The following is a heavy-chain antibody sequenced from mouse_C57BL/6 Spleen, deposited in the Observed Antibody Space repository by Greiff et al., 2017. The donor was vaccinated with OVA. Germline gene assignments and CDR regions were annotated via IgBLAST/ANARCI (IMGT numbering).Heavy chain of an antibody. CDR1: GFNIKDDY. CDR2: IDPENGDT. V-gene: IGHV14-4*01. J-gene: IGHJ3*01. D-gene: IGHD1-1*01. Sequence: EVKLQESGAELVRPGASVKLSCTASGFNIKDDYMHWVKQRPEQGLEWIGWIDPENGDTEYASKFQGNATITADTSSNTAYLQLSSLTSEDTAVYYCTTYYGSSLFAYWGQGTLVTVSA. CDR3: TTYYGSSLFAY.